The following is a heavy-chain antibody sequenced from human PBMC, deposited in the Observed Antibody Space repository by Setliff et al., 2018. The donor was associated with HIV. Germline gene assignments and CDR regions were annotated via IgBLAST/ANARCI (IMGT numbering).Heavy chain of an antibody. CDR1: GFTFSSYA. D-gene: IGHD5-12*01. V-gene: IGHV3-23*01. J-gene: IGHJ6*03. CDR2: ISGSGGST. Sequence: GGSLRLSCAASGFTFSSYAMSWVRQAPGKGLEWVSAISGSGGSTYYAASVKGRFTISRDNSKNTLYLQMNSLRAEDTAVYYCAKAVDIVATAYYYMDVWGKGATVTVSS. CDR3: AKAVDIVATAYYYMDV.